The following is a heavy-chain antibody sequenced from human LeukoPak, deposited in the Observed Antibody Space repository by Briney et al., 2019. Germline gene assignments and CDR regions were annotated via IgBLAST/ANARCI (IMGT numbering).Heavy chain of an antibody. Sequence: GGSLRLSCAASGFLFRTCGMHWVRQAPGKGLEWVADIWYDGNNKYYADAVKGRFTISRDNSKNTLYLQMNSLRAEDTAVYYCAKDKNGYSYGLDYWGQGTLVTVSP. CDR3: AKDKNGYSYGLDY. V-gene: IGHV3-33*06. D-gene: IGHD5-18*01. CDR2: IWYDGNNK. J-gene: IGHJ4*02. CDR1: GFLFRTCG.